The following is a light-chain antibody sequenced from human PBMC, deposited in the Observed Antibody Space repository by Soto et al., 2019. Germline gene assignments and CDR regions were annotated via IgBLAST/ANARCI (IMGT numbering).Light chain of an antibody. J-gene: IGKJ4*01. V-gene: IGKV3D-11*02. CDR2: GAS. CDR3: QQRSNWPLT. Sequence: ENVFAQSPSTLSLSPGERATLSCRVSQSVSSNLAWYQQKPGQAPRLLIFGASTRATGIPARFSGSGAGTDFTLAFSSLEPEDLAFYYCQQRSNWPLTFGGGTKVDI. CDR1: QSVSSN.